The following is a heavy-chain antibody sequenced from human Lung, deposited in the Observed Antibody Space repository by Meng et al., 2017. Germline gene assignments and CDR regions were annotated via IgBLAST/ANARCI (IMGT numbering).Heavy chain of an antibody. CDR2: INHSGST. V-gene: IGHV4-34*01. J-gene: IGHJ4*02. Sequence: AQLHMWGDARLNPSQTLPLTCVVSGGSFSDFDWSRNRYPPGKGREWIGEINHSGSTNYNPSLGIRATIAVSTSQNNLSLNLSSVAAAASALYYCARGPTTIAHDFDYWGQGTLVTVSS. CDR3: ARGPTTIAHDFDY. D-gene: IGHD5-24*01. CDR1: GGSFSDFD.